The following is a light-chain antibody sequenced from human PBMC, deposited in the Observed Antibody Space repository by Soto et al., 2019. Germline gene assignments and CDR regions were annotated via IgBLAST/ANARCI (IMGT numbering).Light chain of an antibody. CDR3: SSYGRYNTLL. J-gene: IGLJ2*01. CDR1: SNDVGYYNY. CDR2: EVT. V-gene: IGLV2-8*01. Sequence: QSALTQPPSASGSPGQSVTISCTGTSNDVGYYNYVSWYQQHPGKAPKLMIYEVTERPSGVPDRFSGSKSGNTASLTVSGLQAEDEDDYYCSSYGRYNTLLFGGGTQLTVL.